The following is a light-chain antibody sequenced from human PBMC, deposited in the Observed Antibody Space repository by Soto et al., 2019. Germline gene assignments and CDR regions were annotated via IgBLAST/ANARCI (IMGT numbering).Light chain of an antibody. CDR3: QQFSSYPLT. Sequence: EDVWTQPPGTLSLSPGERATLSCRASQTVRNNYLAWYQQKPGQAPRLLIYDASSRATGIPDRFSGGGSGTDFTLTISRLEPEDFAVYYCQQFSSYPLTFGGGTKVDI. V-gene: IGKV3-20*01. CDR2: DAS. CDR1: QTVRNNY. J-gene: IGKJ4*01.